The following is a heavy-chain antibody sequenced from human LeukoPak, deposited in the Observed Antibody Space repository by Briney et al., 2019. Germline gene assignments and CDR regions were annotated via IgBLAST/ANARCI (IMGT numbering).Heavy chain of an antibody. CDR2: VNPNNGDT. Sequence: ASVKVSCKASGFTFTDYYLHWLRQAPGQGLEWLGWVNPNNGDTDYAQKFQGRVTMTRDTSIRTAYMALSRLTPDDTAVYYCARKQRLTGATKIAFDIWGQGTMLTVSS. CDR1: GFTFTDYY. CDR3: ARKQRLTGATKIAFDI. D-gene: IGHD5-24*01. J-gene: IGHJ3*02. V-gene: IGHV1-2*02.